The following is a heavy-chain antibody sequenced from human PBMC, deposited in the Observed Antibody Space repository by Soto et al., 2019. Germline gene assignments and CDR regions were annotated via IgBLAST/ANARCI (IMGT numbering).Heavy chain of an antibody. CDR3: ARESEDLTSNFDY. V-gene: IGHV3-21*01. CDR2: ISSTTNYT. CDR1: GFTFTRYS. J-gene: IGHJ4*02. Sequence: GESLKISCAASGFTFTRYSMNWVRQAPGKGLEWVSSISSTTNYTYYADSMKGRFTVSRDNAKNSVYLEMNSLSAEDTAVYYCARESEDLTSNFDYWGQGTLVTVSS.